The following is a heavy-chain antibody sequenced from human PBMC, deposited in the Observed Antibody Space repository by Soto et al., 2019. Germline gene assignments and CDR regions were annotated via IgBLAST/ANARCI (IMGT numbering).Heavy chain of an antibody. CDR3: ARAYGLGAFDI. CDR2: IYYSGST. Sequence: QVQLQESGPGLVKPSETLSLTCTVSGGSISSYYWSWIRQPPGKGLEWIGYIYYSGSTNYNPSLRSAVTISVDTSKTQFSLKLSSVTAADTAVYYCARAYGLGAFDIWGQGTMVTVSS. V-gene: IGHV4-59*08. CDR1: GGSISSYY. J-gene: IGHJ3*02. D-gene: IGHD3-10*01.